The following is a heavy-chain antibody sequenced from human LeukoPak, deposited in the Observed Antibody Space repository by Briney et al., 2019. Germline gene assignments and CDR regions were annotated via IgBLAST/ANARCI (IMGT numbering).Heavy chain of an antibody. CDR1: GGTFTSYA. V-gene: IGHV1-69*13. CDR3: ARGEPDGSGGSCYPPGLFDY. Sequence: SVRVSCKASGGTFTSYAISWVPQAPGQGLEWMGGIIPIFGTANYAQKFQGRVTITADESTSSAYMELSSLRSEDTAMYYFARGEPDGSGGSCYPPGLFDYWCQGTLVTVSS. CDR2: IIPIFGTA. J-gene: IGHJ4*02. D-gene: IGHD2-15*01.